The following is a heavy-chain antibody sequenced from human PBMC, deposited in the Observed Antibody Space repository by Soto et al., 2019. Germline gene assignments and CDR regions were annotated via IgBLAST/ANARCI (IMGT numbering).Heavy chain of an antibody. D-gene: IGHD1-1*01. CDR2: ISSSSSTI. CDR3: PRNRERLVQKGWFEP. V-gene: IGHV3-48*01. J-gene: IGHJ5*02. Sequence: GGSLRLSCAASGFSFSSYSMNWVRQAPGKGLEWVSYISSSSSTIYYADSVKGRFTISRDTAKNSLYLQMNSLRAEDTAVYYFPRNRERLVQKGWFEPWGEGILVIFS. CDR1: GFSFSSYS.